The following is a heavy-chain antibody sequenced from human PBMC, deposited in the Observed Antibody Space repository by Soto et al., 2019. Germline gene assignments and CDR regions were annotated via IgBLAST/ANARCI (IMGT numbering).Heavy chain of an antibody. D-gene: IGHD2-2*01. CDR3: AKLRCSSTSCPDRVDY. V-gene: IGHV3-23*01. Sequence: PGGSLRLSCAASGFTFSSYAMSWVRQAPGKGLEWVSAISGSGGSTYYADSVKGRFTISRDNSKNTLYLQMNSLRAEDTAVYYCAKLRCSSTSCPDRVDYWGQGTLVTVSS. J-gene: IGHJ4*02. CDR1: GFTFSSYA. CDR2: ISGSGGST.